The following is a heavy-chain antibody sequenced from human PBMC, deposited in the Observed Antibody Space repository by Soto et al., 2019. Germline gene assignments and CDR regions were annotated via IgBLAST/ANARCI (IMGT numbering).Heavy chain of an antibody. Sequence: EVPLLESGGGLVQPGGSLRLSCAASGFTFSSYAMNCVRQAPGKGLEWVSVISGSGDSTYYADSVKGRFTISRDNSKNTLYLQMNSLRAEDTAVYYCARRSSSWYFDYWGQGTLVTVSS. V-gene: IGHV3-23*01. D-gene: IGHD6-13*01. CDR3: ARRSSSWYFDY. CDR1: GFTFSSYA. CDR2: ISGSGDST. J-gene: IGHJ4*02.